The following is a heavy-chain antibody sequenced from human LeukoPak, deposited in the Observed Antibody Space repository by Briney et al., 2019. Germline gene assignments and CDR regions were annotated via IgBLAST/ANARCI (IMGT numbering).Heavy chain of an antibody. V-gene: IGHV3-11*06. CDR2: VSSSSSYT. CDR1: GFTFSDYY. J-gene: IGHJ6*04. CDR3: ARDQFGCSSTSCYDPYYYYGMDV. D-gene: IGHD2-2*01. Sequence: PGGSLRLSCAASGFTFSDYYMIWIRQAPGKGLEWVSYVSSSSSYTNYADSVKGRFTISRDNAKNSLYLQMNSLRAEDTAVYYCARDQFGCSSTSCYDPYYYYGMDVWGKGTTVTVSS.